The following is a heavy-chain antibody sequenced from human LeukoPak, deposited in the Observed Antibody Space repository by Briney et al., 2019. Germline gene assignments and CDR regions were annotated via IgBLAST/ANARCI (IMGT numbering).Heavy chain of an antibody. CDR1: GFSFSSYW. CDR3: AKGPLIEVAGTTWDY. CDR2: IKQDGSEK. Sequence: GGSLRLSCAASGFSFSSYWMSWVRQAPGKGLEWVANIKQDGSEKYYVDSVKGRFTISRDNSKNTLYMQMNSLRAEDTAIYYCAKGPLIEVAGTTWDYWGQGTLVTVSS. V-gene: IGHV3-7*03. J-gene: IGHJ4*02. D-gene: IGHD6-19*01.